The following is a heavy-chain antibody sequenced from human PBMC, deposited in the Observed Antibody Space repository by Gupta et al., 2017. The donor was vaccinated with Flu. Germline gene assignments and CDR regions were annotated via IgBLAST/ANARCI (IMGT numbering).Heavy chain of an antibody. CDR1: FDDDA. CDR2: ISWNSDTI. D-gene: IGHD6-13*01. J-gene: IGHJ3*01. CDR3: VKDRGYTWDAIDF. Sequence: FDDDAMHWVRQAPGKGLEWVSGISWNSDTIGYADSVKGRFTLSRDTAKNSLYLQMNSLRPEDTALYYCVKDRGYTWDAIDFWGQGTMVTVSS. V-gene: IGHV3-9*01.